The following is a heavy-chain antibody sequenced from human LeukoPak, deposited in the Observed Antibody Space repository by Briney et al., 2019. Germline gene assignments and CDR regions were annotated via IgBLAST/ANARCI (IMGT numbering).Heavy chain of an antibody. CDR3: ARLRAVGILTGRLGFDP. Sequence: SETLSLTCAVSGGSISSSNWWSWVRQPPGKGLEWIGEIYHSGTTNYNPSLKSRVTISVDTSKNQFSLKLSSVTAADTAVYYCARLRAVGILTGRLGFDPWGQGTLVTVSS. J-gene: IGHJ5*02. CDR2: IYHSGTT. V-gene: IGHV4-4*02. CDR1: GGSISSSNW. D-gene: IGHD3-9*01.